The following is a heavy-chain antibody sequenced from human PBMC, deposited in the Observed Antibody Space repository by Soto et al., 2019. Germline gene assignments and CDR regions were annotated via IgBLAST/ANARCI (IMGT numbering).Heavy chain of an antibody. CDR2: LSAYNGNT. CDR3: ARDRGISIFGVVIRARMAV. Sequence: ASVKVSCNASGYTFTSYGMSWVRPAPGQGLEWMGWLSAYNGNTNYAQKLQGRVTMTTDTSTSTAYMELRSLRSDDTAVYYCARDRGISIFGVVIRARMAVSARGTTVPVSS. D-gene: IGHD3-3*01. V-gene: IGHV1-18*01. CDR1: GYTFTSYG. J-gene: IGHJ6*02.